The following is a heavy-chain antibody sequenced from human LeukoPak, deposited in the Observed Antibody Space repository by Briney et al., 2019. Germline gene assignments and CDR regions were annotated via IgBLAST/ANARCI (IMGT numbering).Heavy chain of an antibody. CDR2: INHSGGT. V-gene: IGHV4-34*01. J-gene: IGHJ2*01. D-gene: IGHD6-19*01. Sequence: SETLSLTCAVYGGSFSGYYWSWIRQPPGKGLEWIGEINHSGGTNYNPSLKSRVTISVDTSKNQFSLKLSSVTAADTAVYYCARGQWLVRGRYFDLWGRGTLVTVSS. CDR3: ARGQWLVRGRYFDL. CDR1: GGSFSGYY.